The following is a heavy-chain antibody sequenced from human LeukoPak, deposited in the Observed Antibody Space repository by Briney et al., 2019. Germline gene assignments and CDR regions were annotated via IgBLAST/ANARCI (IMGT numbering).Heavy chain of an antibody. Sequence: GGSLRLSCAASGFTFSSYAMHWVRQAPGKGLEGVAVISYDGSNKYYADSVKGRFTISRDNSKNTLYLQMNSLRAEDTAVYYCARDLLPDIVVVPAATPFDYWGQGTLVTVSS. D-gene: IGHD2-2*01. CDR1: GFTFSSYA. CDR2: ISYDGSNK. V-gene: IGHV3-30-3*01. CDR3: ARDLLPDIVVVPAATPFDY. J-gene: IGHJ4*02.